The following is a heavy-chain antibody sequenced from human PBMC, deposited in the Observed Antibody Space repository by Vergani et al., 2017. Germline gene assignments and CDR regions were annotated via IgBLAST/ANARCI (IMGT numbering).Heavy chain of an antibody. CDR2: IYYSGST. Sequence: QLQLQESGPGLVKPSETLSLTCTVSGGSISSSSYYWGWIRQPPGKGLEWIGSIYYSGSTYYNPSLKSRVTISVDTSKNQFSLKLSSVTAADTAVYYCAREEDSGSYLDFYYFDYWGQGTLVTVSS. D-gene: IGHD1-26*01. CDR1: GGSISSSSYY. V-gene: IGHV4-39*07. CDR3: AREEDSGSYLDFYYFDY. J-gene: IGHJ4*02.